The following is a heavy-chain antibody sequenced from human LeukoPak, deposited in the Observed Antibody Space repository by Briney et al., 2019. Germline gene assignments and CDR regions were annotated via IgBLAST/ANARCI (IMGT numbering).Heavy chain of an antibody. J-gene: IGHJ4*02. V-gene: IGHV3-23*01. CDR3: AIDPNWGTHS. D-gene: IGHD7-27*01. CDR2: ISGGGGST. CDR1: GFTFTSYS. Sequence: PGGSLRLSCAASGFTFTSYSMNWVRQAPGKGLEWVSTISGGGGSTYYADSAKGRFTISRDNSKNALYLQMNSLRVEDTAVYYCAIDPNWGTHSWGQGVLVTVSS.